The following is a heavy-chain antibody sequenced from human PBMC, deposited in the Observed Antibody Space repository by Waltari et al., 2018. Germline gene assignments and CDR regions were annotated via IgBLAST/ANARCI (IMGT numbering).Heavy chain of an antibody. CDR2: ISAYNGKT. V-gene: IGHV1-18*01. Sequence: QVQLVQSGAEVKKPGASVKVSCKASGYTFTSYGISWVRQAPGQGLEGMGWISAYNGKTNYDKKYQGKVTMTTDTSTSTAYMELGGLRSDDTAVYYCAREGWGLAAADREGGMDVWGQGTTVTVSS. J-gene: IGHJ6*02. D-gene: IGHD6-13*01. CDR3: AREGWGLAAADREGGMDV. CDR1: GYTFTSYG.